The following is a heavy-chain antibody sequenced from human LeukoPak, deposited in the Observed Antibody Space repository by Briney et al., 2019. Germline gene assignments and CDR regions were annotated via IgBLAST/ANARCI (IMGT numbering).Heavy chain of an antibody. CDR3: ARDPRASYESSDYYYPGDY. V-gene: IGHV1-46*01. Sequence: ASVKVSCKTSGYTFTSYYIHWVRQAPGQGLEWIAIINPSGGSTSYARKFQGRVTMTRDTSTSTVYSELSSLRSEDTAVHYCARDPRASYESSDYYYPGDYWGQRTLVTVSS. D-gene: IGHD3-22*01. CDR2: INPSGGST. CDR1: GYTFTSYY. J-gene: IGHJ4*02.